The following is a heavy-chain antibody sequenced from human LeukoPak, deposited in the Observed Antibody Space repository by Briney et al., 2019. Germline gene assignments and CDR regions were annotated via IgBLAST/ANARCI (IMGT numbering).Heavy chain of an antibody. CDR1: GFSFSTHS. CDR3: ARGSGWLDY. D-gene: IGHD6-19*01. V-gene: IGHV3-7*03. CDR2: INHDGSEK. J-gene: IGHJ4*02. Sequence: PGGSLRLSCAASGFSFSTHSSTWVRQAPGKGLQWVATINHDGSEKDYVDSVKGRFTISRDNAENSLYLQLNSLRAEDTAIYYCARGSGWLDYWGQGTLVTVSS.